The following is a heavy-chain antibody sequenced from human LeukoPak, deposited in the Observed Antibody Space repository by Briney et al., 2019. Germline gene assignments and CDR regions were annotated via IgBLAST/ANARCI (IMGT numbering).Heavy chain of an antibody. V-gene: IGHV5-51*01. Sequence: GESLKISCKGSGYSFTNYWIGWVRQMPGKGLEWMGIINPADSDPRKSPAFHGQVTISADKSISTAYLQWSSLKAADSAMYYCARVMYGGKEGTFDYWGQGTLVTVSS. CDR1: GYSFTNYW. D-gene: IGHD4-23*01. J-gene: IGHJ4*02. CDR3: ARVMYGGKEGTFDY. CDR2: INPADSDP.